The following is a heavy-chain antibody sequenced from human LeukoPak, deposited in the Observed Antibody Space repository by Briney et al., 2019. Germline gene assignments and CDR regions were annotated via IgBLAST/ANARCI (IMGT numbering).Heavy chain of an antibody. J-gene: IGHJ4*02. Sequence: SETLSLTCTVSGGSISSYYWSWIRQPPGKGLEWIGYIYYSGSTNYNPSLKSRVTISVDTSKNLFSLKLSSVTAADTAVYYCVYSSGWYRFDYWGQGTLVTVSS. CDR2: IYYSGST. V-gene: IGHV4-59*08. D-gene: IGHD6-19*01. CDR1: GGSISSYY. CDR3: VYSSGWYRFDY.